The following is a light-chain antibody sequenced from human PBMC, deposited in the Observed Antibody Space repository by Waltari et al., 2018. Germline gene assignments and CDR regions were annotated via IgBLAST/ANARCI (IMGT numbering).Light chain of an antibody. CDR3: ATWDGSLSSWV. CDR2: NDH. CDR1: SSTIGSYY. V-gene: IGLV1-47*01. Sequence: QSVLTQPPSASGTPGQRVTIFCSGSSSTIGSYYVYWYQQLPGTAPKLLMFNDHHRPSWVPDRFAGSKSGTSASLAISGLRSEDEADYYCATWDGSLSSWVFGGGTKLTVL. J-gene: IGLJ3*02.